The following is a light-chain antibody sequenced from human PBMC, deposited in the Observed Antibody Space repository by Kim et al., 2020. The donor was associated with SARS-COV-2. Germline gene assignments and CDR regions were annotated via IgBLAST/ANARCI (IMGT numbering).Light chain of an antibody. Sequence: ALGQKVRITCQGDSLRSSYASWYQQKPGQAPILVVFAKNNRPSGIPDRFSGSSSGSTASLTIAGAQAEDEADYYCHSRDSIGNDVIFGGGTQLTVL. CDR2: AKN. CDR1: SLRSSY. V-gene: IGLV3-19*01. CDR3: HSRDSIGNDVI. J-gene: IGLJ2*01.